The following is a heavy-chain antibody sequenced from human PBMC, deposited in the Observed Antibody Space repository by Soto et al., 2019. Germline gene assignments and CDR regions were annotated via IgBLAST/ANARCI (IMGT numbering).Heavy chain of an antibody. J-gene: IGHJ3*02. V-gene: IGHV4-34*01. CDR3: ARARRMLAARPGGDAIDI. Sequence: SETLSLTCAVYGGSFRGYYWSWIRQPPGKGLEWIGEINHSGSTNYNPSLKSRVTISVDTSKNQFSLKLSSVTAADTDVYYCARARRMLAARPGGDAIDIWGQGTMVTVSS. CDR1: GGSFRGYY. CDR2: INHSGST. D-gene: IGHD6-6*01.